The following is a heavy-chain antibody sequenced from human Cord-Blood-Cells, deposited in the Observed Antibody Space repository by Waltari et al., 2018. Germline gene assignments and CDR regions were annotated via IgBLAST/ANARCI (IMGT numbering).Heavy chain of an antibody. Sequence: EVQLVQSGAEVTMPGESLKSSSKGSGYSFTSYGTAWVRLIPEKTLEWMGISDPGDSDTRYSPTFQGQVTISADKSISTAYLQWSSLKASDTAMYYCASDTIGYCTNGVCYDAFDIWGQGTMVTVSS. V-gene: IGHV5-51*01. CDR3: ASDTIGYCTNGVCYDAFDI. CDR2: SDPGDSDT. CDR1: GYSFTSYG. J-gene: IGHJ3*02. D-gene: IGHD2-8*01.